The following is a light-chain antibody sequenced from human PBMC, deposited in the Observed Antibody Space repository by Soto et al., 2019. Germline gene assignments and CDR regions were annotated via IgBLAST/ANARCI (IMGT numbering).Light chain of an antibody. CDR3: QQSHFYWT. CDR1: QTIGDW. V-gene: IGKV1-5*03. CDR2: KAS. J-gene: IGKJ1*01. Sequence: DIQMTQSPSTLPASVGDRVTITCRASQTIGDWLAWYQQKPGKVPKLLIYKASTLEGGVPPRFSGSGSGTEFPLTISSLQPDDFATYYCQQSHFYWTFGQGTKVEIK.